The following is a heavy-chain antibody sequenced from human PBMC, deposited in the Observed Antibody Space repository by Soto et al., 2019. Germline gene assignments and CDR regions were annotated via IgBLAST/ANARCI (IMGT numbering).Heavy chain of an antibody. CDR1: GYTFTSYY. CDR3: ARGIAAAGTFDY. CDR2: INPSGGST. D-gene: IGHD6-13*01. Sequence: AGVKVSCKASGYTFTSYYMHWVRQAPGQGREWMGIINPSGGSTSYAQKFQGRVTMTRDTSTSTVYMELSSLRSEDTAVYYCARGIAAAGTFDYWGQGSLVTVSS. J-gene: IGHJ4*02. V-gene: IGHV1-46*01.